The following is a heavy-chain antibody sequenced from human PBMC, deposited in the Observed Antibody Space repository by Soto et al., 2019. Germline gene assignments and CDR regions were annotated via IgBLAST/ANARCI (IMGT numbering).Heavy chain of an antibody. CDR1: GFTFSSYG. Sequence: GGSLRLSCAASGFTFSSYGMHWVRQAPGKGLEWVAVISYDGSNKYYADSVKGRFTISRDNSKNTLYLQMNSLRAEDTAVYYCATDLLVRRIVDTIARSHFDYWGQGTLVTVSS. J-gene: IGHJ4*02. D-gene: IGHD5-12*01. V-gene: IGHV3-30*03. CDR2: ISYDGSNK. CDR3: ATDLLVRRIVDTIARSHFDY.